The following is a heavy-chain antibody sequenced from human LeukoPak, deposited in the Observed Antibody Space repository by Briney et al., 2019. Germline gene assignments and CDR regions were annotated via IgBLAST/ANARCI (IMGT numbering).Heavy chain of an antibody. CDR3: ARRSAAKDAFDF. J-gene: IGHJ3*01. V-gene: IGHV3-74*01. Sequence: GGSLRLSCAASGFTFDDYAMHWVRQAPGKGLVWVSRINSDGSSTTYADSVKGRFTISRDNAKNTLYLQMNSLRAEDTAVYYCARRSAAKDAFDFWGQGTMVTVSS. CDR2: INSDGSST. D-gene: IGHD6-25*01. CDR1: GFTFDDYA.